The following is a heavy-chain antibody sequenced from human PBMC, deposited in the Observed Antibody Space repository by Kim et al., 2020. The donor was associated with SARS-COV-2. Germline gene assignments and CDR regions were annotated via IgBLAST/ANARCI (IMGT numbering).Heavy chain of an antibody. CDR1: GFTFSSYA. CDR2: ISSKGGST. Sequence: GGSLRLSCSASGFTFSSYAMHWVRQAPGKGLEYVSAISSKGGSTYYADSVKGRFTISRDNSKNTLNLQMSSLRAEDTAVYYCVKDLMDTNDDKDYWGQGTLVTVSS. D-gene: IGHD5-18*01. V-gene: IGHV3-64D*09. J-gene: IGHJ4*02. CDR3: VKDLMDTNDDKDY.